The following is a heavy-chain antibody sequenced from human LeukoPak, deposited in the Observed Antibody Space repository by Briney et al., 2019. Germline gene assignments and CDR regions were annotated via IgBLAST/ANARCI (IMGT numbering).Heavy chain of an antibody. Sequence: GGSLRLSCAASGLTVSSNYMSWVRQAPGKGLEWVSVIYSGGSTYYADSVKCRFTISRDNSKNTLYLQMNRLRAEDTAVYYCARARVTGTTWVDYWGQGTLVTVSS. J-gene: IGHJ4*02. D-gene: IGHD1-1*01. CDR1: GLTVSSNY. CDR2: IYSGGST. CDR3: ARARVTGTTWVDY. V-gene: IGHV3-53*01.